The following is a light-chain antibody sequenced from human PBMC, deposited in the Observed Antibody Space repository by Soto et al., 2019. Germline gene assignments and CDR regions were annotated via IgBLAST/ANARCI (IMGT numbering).Light chain of an antibody. Sequence: DIQMTQSPSSLSASVGDRVTITCRASQSISSYLNWYQQKPGKAPKLLIYAASSLQSGVPSRFSGSGSGTDFTITISSLQPEDFATYYCKQSYSTPWTFGQGTKVDMK. V-gene: IGKV1-39*01. J-gene: IGKJ1*01. CDR3: KQSYSTPWT. CDR2: AAS. CDR1: QSISSY.